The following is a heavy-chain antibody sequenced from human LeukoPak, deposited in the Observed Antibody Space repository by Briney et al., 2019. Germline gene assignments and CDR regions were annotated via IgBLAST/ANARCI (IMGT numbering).Heavy chain of an antibody. V-gene: IGHV1-69*04. CDR3: ARVAAAAGNYYYYYGMDV. CDR2: IIPILGIA. D-gene: IGHD6-13*01. Sequence: ASVKVSCKASGGTFSSYVISWVRQAPGQGLEWMGRIIPILGIANYAQKFQGRVTITTDKSTSTAYMELSSLRSEDTAVYYCARVAAAAGNYYYYYGMDVWGQGTTVTVSS. CDR1: GGTFSSYV. J-gene: IGHJ6*02.